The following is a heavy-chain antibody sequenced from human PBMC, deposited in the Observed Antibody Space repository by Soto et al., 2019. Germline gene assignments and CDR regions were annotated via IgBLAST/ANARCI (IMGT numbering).Heavy chain of an antibody. J-gene: IGHJ4*02. D-gene: IGHD4-17*01. CDR2: IIPIFGTA. V-gene: IGHV1-69*13. CDR3: ARYGDNAY. Sequence: SVKVSCTASGCTFSSYAISWVRQAPGQGLEWMGGIIPIFGTANYAQKFQGRVTITADESTSTAYMELSSLRSEDTAVYYCARYGDNAYWGQGTLVTVSS. CDR1: GCTFSSYA.